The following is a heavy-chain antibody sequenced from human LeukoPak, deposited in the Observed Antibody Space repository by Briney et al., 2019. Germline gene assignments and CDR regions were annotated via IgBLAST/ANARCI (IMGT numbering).Heavy chain of an antibody. D-gene: IGHD6-13*01. CDR1: GGAFGSYA. CDR3: ASRGSQIAAEPLDY. V-gene: IGHV1-69*01. J-gene: IGHJ4*02. Sequence: ASVKVSCKASGGAFGSYAISWVRQAPGQGLEWMGGIIPIFGTANYAQKFQGRVTITADESTSTAYMELSSLRSEDTAVYYCASRGSQIAAEPLDYWGQGTLVTVSS. CDR2: IIPIFGTA.